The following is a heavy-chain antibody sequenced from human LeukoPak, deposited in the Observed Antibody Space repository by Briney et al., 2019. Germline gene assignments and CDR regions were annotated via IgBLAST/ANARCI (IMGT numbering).Heavy chain of an antibody. CDR1: GYTFTSHA. J-gene: IGHJ4*02. CDR3: ARDLVFGTYYYDSSGRAKDY. CDR2: ISAYNGNT. Sequence: ASVKVSRKASGYTFTSHAISWVRQAPGQGLEWMGWISAYNGNTNYAQKLQGRVTMTTDTSTSTAYMELRSLRSDDTAVYYCARDLVFGTYYYDSSGRAKDYWGQGTLVTVSS. V-gene: IGHV1-18*01. D-gene: IGHD3-22*01.